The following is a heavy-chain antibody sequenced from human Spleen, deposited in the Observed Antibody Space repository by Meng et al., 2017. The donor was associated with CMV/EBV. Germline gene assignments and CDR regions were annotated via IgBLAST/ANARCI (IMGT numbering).Heavy chain of an antibody. CDR3: AKCRSGIAAALNY. CDR2: IRGSGDST. D-gene: IGHD6-13*01. Sequence: GGSLRLSCAASGFTFSSYAMTWVRQAPGKGLEWVSTIRGSGDSTYYADSVKGRFTISRDNSKNTLYLQMNSLRAEDTAVYYCAKCRSGIAAALNYWGLGTLVTVSS. J-gene: IGHJ4*02. CDR1: GFTFSSYA. V-gene: IGHV3-23*01.